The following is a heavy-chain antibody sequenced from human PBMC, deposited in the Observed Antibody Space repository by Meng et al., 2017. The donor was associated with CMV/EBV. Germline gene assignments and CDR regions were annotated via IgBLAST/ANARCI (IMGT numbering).Heavy chain of an antibody. CDR3: ARDGGAWGELYYYGMDV. V-gene: IGHV4-38-2*02. Sequence: SETLSLTCTVSGYSISSGYYWGWNRQPPGKGLEWIGSIYHSGSTYYNPSLKSRVTISVDTSKNQFSLKLSSVTAADTAVYYCARDGGAWGELYYYGMDVWGQGTTVTVSS. J-gene: IGHJ6*02. CDR2: IYHSGST. D-gene: IGHD2-15*01. CDR1: GYSISSGYY.